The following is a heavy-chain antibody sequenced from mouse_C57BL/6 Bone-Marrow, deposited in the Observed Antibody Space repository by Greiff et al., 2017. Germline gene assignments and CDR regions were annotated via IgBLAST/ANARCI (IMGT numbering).Heavy chain of an antibody. J-gene: IGHJ2*01. V-gene: IGHV1-81*01. D-gene: IGHD1-1*01. CDR2: IYPRSGNT. CDR1: GYTFTSYG. Sequence: VQRVESGAELARPGASVKLSCKASGYTFTSYGISWVKQRTGQGLEWIGEIYPRSGNTYYNEKFKGKATLTADKSSSTAYMELRSLTSEDSAVYFCARWGPYYPFDYWGQGTTLTVSS. CDR3: ARWGPYYPFDY.